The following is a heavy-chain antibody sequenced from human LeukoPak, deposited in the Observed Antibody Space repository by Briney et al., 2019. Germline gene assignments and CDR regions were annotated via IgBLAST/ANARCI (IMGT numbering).Heavy chain of an antibody. CDR3: ARDWVQIWLRGGYYFDY. J-gene: IGHJ4*02. CDR1: GYSISSGYY. V-gene: IGHV4-38-2*02. D-gene: IGHD5-18*01. CDR2: IYHSGST. Sequence: SETLSLTCTVSGYSISSGYYWGWIRQPPGKGLEWIGSIYHSGSTYYNPSLKSRVTISVDTSKNQFSLKLSSVTAADTAVYYCARDWVQIWLRGGYYFDYWGQGTLVTVSS.